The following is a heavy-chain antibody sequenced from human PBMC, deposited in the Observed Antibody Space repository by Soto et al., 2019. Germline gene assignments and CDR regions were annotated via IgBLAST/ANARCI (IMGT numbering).Heavy chain of an antibody. Sequence: ASVKVSCKASGYTFTSYGISWVRQAPGQGLEWMGWISAYTGNTNYAQKLQGRVTMTTDTSTNTAYMELRSLRSDDTAVYYCARDLKDYYDSRGFLIAPSCFDYWGQGTLVTVSS. CDR1: GYTFTSYG. D-gene: IGHD3-22*01. CDR3: ARDLKDYYDSRGFLIAPSCFDY. J-gene: IGHJ4*02. V-gene: IGHV1-18*01. CDR2: ISAYTGNT.